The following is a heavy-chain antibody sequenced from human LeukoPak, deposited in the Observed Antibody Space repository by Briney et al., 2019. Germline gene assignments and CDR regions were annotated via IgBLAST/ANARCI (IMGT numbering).Heavy chain of an antibody. CDR1: GFTFSSFH. D-gene: IGHD6-13*01. J-gene: IGHJ4*02. V-gene: IGHV3-48*01. CDR3: ARDTAAALDY. Sequence: GGSLRLSCAASGFTFSSFHINWVRQAPGKGLEWLSYISRDSTTIYYADSVKGRFTISRDNAKNSLYLQMNSLQTDDTGIYYCARDTAAALDYWGQGILVTVSS. CDR2: ISRDSTTI.